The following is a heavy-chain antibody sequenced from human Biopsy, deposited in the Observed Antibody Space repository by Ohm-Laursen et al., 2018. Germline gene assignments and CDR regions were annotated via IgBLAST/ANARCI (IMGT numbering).Heavy chain of an antibody. J-gene: IGHJ5*02. V-gene: IGHV1-69*06. CDR2: INPMFGTA. D-gene: IGHD3-3*01. Sequence: GSSVKVSCKPSGATFSNYAINWLRQAPGQGLEWMGGINPMFGTAKYAQRFQGRVTIAADKSTSTADMELSSLRSGDTAVYYCARSFGVVINFEHNWFDPWGQGTLVTVSS. CDR1: GATFSNYA. CDR3: ARSFGVVINFEHNWFDP.